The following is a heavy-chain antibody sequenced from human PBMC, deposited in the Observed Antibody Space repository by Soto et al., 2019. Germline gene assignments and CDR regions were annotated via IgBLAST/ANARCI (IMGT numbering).Heavy chain of an antibody. CDR1: GFTFSSYS. Sequence: EVQLVESGGGLVQPGGSLRLSCAASGFTFSSYSMDWVRQAPGKGLDLVSYISSKSNTIYYANSVKGRFTISRDNAKNSLYLQLISLRDVDTAVYYCARAGRGYSYGYFVYWGQVTLVTVSS. J-gene: IGHJ4*02. V-gene: IGHV3-48*02. CDR2: ISSKSNTI. D-gene: IGHD5-18*01. CDR3: ARAGRGYSYGYFVY.